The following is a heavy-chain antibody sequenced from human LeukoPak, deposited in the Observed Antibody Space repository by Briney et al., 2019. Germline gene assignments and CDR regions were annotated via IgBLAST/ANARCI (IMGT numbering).Heavy chain of an antibody. J-gene: IGHJ4*02. CDR3: ASSYYYVFDY. Sequence: PAETLCLTCTVSRGSISNADYYWSWIRQHPGKGLEWIGYIYYSGSTYYNPSLKSRVTISVDTSKNQFSLKLSSVTAADTAVYYCASSYYYVFDYWGQGTLVTVSS. CDR2: IYYSGST. CDR1: RGSISNADYY. D-gene: IGHD3-10*02. V-gene: IGHV4-31*03.